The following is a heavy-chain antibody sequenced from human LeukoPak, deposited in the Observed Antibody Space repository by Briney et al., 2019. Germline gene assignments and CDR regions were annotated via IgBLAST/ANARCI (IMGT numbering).Heavy chain of an antibody. CDR1: GFTFSSYA. D-gene: IGHD6-19*01. V-gene: IGHV3-30-3*01. CDR2: ISYDGSNK. CDR3: ARVQYSSGWYFDY. J-gene: IGHJ4*02. Sequence: PGRSLRLSCAASGFTFSSYAMHWVRQDPGKGLEWVAVISYDGSNKYYADSVKGRFTISRDNSKNTLYLQVNSLRAEDTAVYYCARVQYSSGWYFDYWGQGTLVTVSS.